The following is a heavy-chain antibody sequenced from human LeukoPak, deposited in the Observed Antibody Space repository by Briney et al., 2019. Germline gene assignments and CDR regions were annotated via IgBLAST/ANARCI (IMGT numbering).Heavy chain of an antibody. J-gene: IGHJ6*02. V-gene: IGHV4-39*01. CDR2: IYYSGST. CDR3: AILQDLNGMDV. Sequence: SETLSLTCTVSGGSIGSGDYYWSWIRQPPGKGLEWIGSIYYSGSTYYNPSLKSRVTISVDTSKNQFSLKLSSVTAADTAVYYCAILQDLNGMDVWGQGTTVTVSS. CDR1: GGSIGSGDYY.